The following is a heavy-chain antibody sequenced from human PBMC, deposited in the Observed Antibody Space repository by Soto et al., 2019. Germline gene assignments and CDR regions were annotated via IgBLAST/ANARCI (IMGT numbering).Heavy chain of an antibody. D-gene: IGHD3-10*01. CDR3: ARGSTDSYPGSRIFDF. CDR2: ITQDGGDT. J-gene: IGHJ4*02. CDR1: GLTCSTTW. V-gene: IGHV3-7*03. Sequence: GSLRLCCAGSGLTCSTTWMTGVRQAPGEGLEWFASITQDGGDTKYADSVRGRFTISRDNSKKTLYLQMNSLRVEDSALYYCARGSTDSYPGSRIFDFWGRGTLVT.